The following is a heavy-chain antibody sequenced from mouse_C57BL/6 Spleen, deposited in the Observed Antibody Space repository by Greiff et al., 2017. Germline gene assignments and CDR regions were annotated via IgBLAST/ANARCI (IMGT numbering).Heavy chain of an antibody. CDR1: VYTFTDYE. V-gene: IGHV1-15*01. D-gene: IGHD1-1*01. Sequence: QVQLQQSGAELVRPGASVTLSCKASVYTFTDYEMHWVKQTPVHGLEWIGAIDPETGGTAYNQKFKGKAILTADKSSSTAYMELRSLTSEDSAVYYCTRGYGSPYYFDYWGKGTTLTVSS. CDR3: TRGYGSPYYFDY. J-gene: IGHJ2*01. CDR2: IDPETGGT.